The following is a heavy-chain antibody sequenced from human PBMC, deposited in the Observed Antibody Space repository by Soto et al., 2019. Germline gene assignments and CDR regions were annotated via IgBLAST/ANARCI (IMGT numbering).Heavy chain of an antibody. CDR2: IYYSGST. V-gene: IGHV4-31*03. CDR1: GGSISSGGYY. J-gene: IGHJ5*02. CDR3: ARANDYGDYNWFDP. D-gene: IGHD4-17*01. Sequence: QVQLQETGPGLVKPSQTLSLTCTVSGGSISSGGYYWSWIRQHPGKGLEWIGYIYYSGSTYYNPTLKSRVTISVDTSKNQFSLKLSSVTAADTAVYYCARANDYGDYNWFDPWGQGTLVTVSS.